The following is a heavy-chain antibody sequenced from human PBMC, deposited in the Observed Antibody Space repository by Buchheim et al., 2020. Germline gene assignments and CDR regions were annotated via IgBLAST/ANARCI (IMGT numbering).Heavy chain of an antibody. CDR3: AKDGLAMIAVVSYFDY. CDR1: GFTFSSYG. CDR2: ISYDGSNK. Sequence: QVQLVESGGGVVQPGRSLRLSCAASGFTFSSYGMHWVRQAPGKGLEWVAVISYDGSNKYYADSVKGRFTISRDNSKNTLYLQMNSLRAEDTAVYYCAKDGLAMIAVVSYFDYWGQGTL. D-gene: IGHD3-22*01. J-gene: IGHJ4*02. V-gene: IGHV3-30*18.